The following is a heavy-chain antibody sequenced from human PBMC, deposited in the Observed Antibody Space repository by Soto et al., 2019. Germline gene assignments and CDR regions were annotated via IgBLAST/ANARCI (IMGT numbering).Heavy chain of an antibody. Sequence: ASETLSLTCTVSGGSISSGGYYWSWIRQHPGKGLEWIGYIYYSGSTYYNPSLKSRVTISVDTSKNQFSLKLSSVTAADTAVYYCASTTTVTTTLLRYWGQGTLVTVSS. CDR1: GGSISSGGYY. V-gene: IGHV4-31*03. CDR2: IYYSGST. D-gene: IGHD4-17*01. CDR3: ASTTTVTTTLLRY. J-gene: IGHJ4*02.